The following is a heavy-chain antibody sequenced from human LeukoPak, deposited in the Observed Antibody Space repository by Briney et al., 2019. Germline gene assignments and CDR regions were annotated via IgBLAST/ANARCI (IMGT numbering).Heavy chain of an antibody. V-gene: IGHV4-59*12. Sequence: SETLSLTCTVSGGSISSYYWSWIRQPPGKGLEWIGYIYYSGSTNYNPSLKSRVTISVDTSKNQFSLKLSSVTAADTAVYYCARAALRCSLCWFDPWGQGTLVTVSS. J-gene: IGHJ5*02. D-gene: IGHD4-17*01. CDR1: GGSISSYY. CDR2: IYYSGST. CDR3: ARAALRCSLCWFDP.